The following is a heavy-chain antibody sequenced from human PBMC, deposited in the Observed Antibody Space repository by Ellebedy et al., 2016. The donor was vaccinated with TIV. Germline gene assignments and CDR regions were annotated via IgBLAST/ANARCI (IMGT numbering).Heavy chain of an antibody. V-gene: IGHV4-59*01. J-gene: IGHJ3*02. CDR3: ARAVADTLLAFDI. D-gene: IGHD6-19*01. Sequence: MPSETLSLTCTVSGGSISSYYWSRIRQHPGKGLEWIGYIYYSGSTNYNPSLKSRVTISVDTSKNQFSLKMSSVTAADTAVYYCARAVADTLLAFDIWGQGTMVTISS. CDR2: IYYSGST. CDR1: GGSISSYY.